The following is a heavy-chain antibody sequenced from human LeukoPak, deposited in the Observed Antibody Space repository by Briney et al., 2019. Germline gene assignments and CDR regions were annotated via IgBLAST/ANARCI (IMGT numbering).Heavy chain of an antibody. CDR1: GGSISSYY. D-gene: IGHD3-10*01. V-gene: IGHV4-4*09. CDR2: IYTSGST. J-gene: IGHJ6*03. Sequence: SETLSLTCTVSGGSISSYYWSWIRQPPGKGLEWIGYIYTSGSTNYNPSLKSRVTISVDTSKNQFSLKLSSVTAADTAVYYCARHGYYGSGSRPRITSYYYYMDVWGKGTTVTVSS. CDR3: ARHGYYGSGSRPRITSYYYYMDV.